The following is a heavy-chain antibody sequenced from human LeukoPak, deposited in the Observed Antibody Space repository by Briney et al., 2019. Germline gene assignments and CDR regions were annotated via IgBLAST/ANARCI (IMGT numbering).Heavy chain of an antibody. CDR2: ISSSSSTV. CDR3: ARDRGGDYGDLFDY. J-gene: IGHJ4*02. D-gene: IGHD4-17*01. V-gene: IGHV3-48*01. CDR1: GFTVSNNY. Sequence: GGSLRLSCAASGFTVSNNYMSWVRQAPGKGLEWVSYISSSSSTVYYADSVTGRFTISRDNAKNSLYLQMNSLRAEDTAVYYCARDRGGDYGDLFDYWGQGTLVTVSS.